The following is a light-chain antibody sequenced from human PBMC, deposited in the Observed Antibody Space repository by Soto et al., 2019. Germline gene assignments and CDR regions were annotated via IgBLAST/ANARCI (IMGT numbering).Light chain of an antibody. CDR3: QQCAYSPRT. Sequence: EIVLRQSPDTLSLSPGERATISCRASQTIGNNYLAWYQQKPGQAPRLLIYDASRRATGIPDRFTGSGSGADFALTISRLEPEDFAVYYCQQCAYSPRTFGQGTKVEVK. V-gene: IGKV3-20*01. CDR1: QTIGNNY. J-gene: IGKJ1*01. CDR2: DAS.